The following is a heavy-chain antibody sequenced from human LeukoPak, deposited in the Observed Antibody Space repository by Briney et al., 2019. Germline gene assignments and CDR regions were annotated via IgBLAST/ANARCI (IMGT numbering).Heavy chain of an antibody. Sequence: GGSLRLSCAASGFTFSSYAMSWVRQAPGKGLEWFSAISGSGGSTYYADSVKGRFTISRDNSKNTLYLQMNSLRAEDTAVYYCAKGITIFGVVYDAFDIWGQGTMVTVSS. CDR2: ISGSGGST. CDR1: GFTFSSYA. D-gene: IGHD3-3*01. CDR3: AKGITIFGVVYDAFDI. V-gene: IGHV3-23*01. J-gene: IGHJ3*02.